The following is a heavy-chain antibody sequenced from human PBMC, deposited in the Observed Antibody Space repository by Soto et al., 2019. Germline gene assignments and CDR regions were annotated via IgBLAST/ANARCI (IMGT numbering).Heavy chain of an antibody. Sequence: PSETLSLTCTVSGGSISSGDYYWSWIRQPPGKGLEWIGCIYYSGTTYYNPSLKSRVTISVDTSKNQFSLKVSSVTAADTAVYYCARALIQLWPHYYYGMDVWGQGTTVTASS. CDR3: ARALIQLWPHYYYGMDV. CDR1: GGSISSGDYY. J-gene: IGHJ6*02. V-gene: IGHV4-30-4*01. CDR2: IYYSGTT. D-gene: IGHD5-18*01.